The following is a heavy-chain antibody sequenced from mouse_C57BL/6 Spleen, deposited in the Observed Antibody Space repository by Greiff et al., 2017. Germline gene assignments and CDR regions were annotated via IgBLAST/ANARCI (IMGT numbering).Heavy chain of an antibody. CDR1: GYTFTSYD. CDR3: ARDYGSSYAAY. Sequence: QVQLKQSGPELVKPGASVKLSCKASGYTFTSYDINWVKQRPGQGLEWIGWIYPRDGSTKYNEKFKGKATLTVYTSSSTAYMELHSLTSEDSAVYFCARDYGSSYAAYWGQGTLVTVSA. J-gene: IGHJ3*01. CDR2: IYPRDGST. V-gene: IGHV1-85*01. D-gene: IGHD1-1*01.